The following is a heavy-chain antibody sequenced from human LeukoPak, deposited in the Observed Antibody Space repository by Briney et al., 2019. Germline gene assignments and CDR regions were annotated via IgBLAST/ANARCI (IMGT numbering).Heavy chain of an antibody. CDR3: ARDRGRIAVYYFDY. Sequence: LAGGSLRLSCAASGFTVSSNYMSWVRQAPGKGLEWVSVIYSGGSTYYADSVKGRFTISRDNSKNTLYLQMNSLRTEDTAVYYCARDRGRIAVYYFDYWGQGTLVTVSS. D-gene: IGHD6-19*01. CDR2: IYSGGST. V-gene: IGHV3-53*05. CDR1: GFTVSSNY. J-gene: IGHJ4*02.